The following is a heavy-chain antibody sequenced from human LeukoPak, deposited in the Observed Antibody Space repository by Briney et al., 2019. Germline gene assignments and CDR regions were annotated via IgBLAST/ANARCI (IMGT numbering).Heavy chain of an antibody. CDR3: ARGGYYGDYGY. D-gene: IGHD4-17*01. J-gene: IGHJ4*02. Sequence: PSETLSLTCAVYGGSFSGYYWSWIRQPPGKGLEWIGEINHSGSTNYNPSLKSRVTISVDTSKNQFSLKRSSVTAADTAVYYCARGGYYGDYGYWGQGTLVTVSS. CDR1: GGSFSGYY. CDR2: INHSGST. V-gene: IGHV4-34*01.